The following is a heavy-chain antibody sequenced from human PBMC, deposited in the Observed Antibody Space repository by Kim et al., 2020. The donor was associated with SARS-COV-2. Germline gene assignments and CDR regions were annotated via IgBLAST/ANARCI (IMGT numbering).Heavy chain of an antibody. Sequence: TANYAQKFQGRVTITADESTSTAYMELSSLRSEDTAVYYCARVDGGSEDYWGQGTLVTVSS. V-gene: IGHV1-69*01. CDR3: ARVDGGSEDY. D-gene: IGHD3-10*01. CDR2: TA. J-gene: IGHJ4*02.